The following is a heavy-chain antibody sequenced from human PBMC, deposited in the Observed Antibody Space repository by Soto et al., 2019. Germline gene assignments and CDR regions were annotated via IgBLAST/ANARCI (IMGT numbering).Heavy chain of an antibody. D-gene: IGHD3-22*01. Sequence: QVQLVQSGAEVKKPGASVKVSCKASGYTFTSYAMHWVRQAPGQSLEWMGWINAGNGNTKYSQKFQGRVTITRDTSASTAYMELSSLRSEDTAVYYCARGYYSDSSGRLLVYWGQGTLVTVSS. V-gene: IGHV1-3*01. CDR2: INAGNGNT. CDR1: GYTFTSYA. CDR3: ARGYYSDSSGRLLVY. J-gene: IGHJ4*02.